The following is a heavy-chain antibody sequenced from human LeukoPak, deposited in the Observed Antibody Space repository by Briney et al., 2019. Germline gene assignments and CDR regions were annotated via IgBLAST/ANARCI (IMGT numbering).Heavy chain of an antibody. CDR2: INHSGST. J-gene: IGHJ4*02. CDR3: ARGKKVGATSEFDY. V-gene: IGHV4-34*01. D-gene: IGHD1-26*01. CDR1: GGSFSGYY. Sequence: SETLSLTCAVYGGSFSGYYWSWIRQPPVKGLEWIGEINHSGSTNYNPSLKSRVTISVDTSKNQFSLKLSSVTAADTAVYYCARGKKVGATSEFDYWGQGTLVTVSS.